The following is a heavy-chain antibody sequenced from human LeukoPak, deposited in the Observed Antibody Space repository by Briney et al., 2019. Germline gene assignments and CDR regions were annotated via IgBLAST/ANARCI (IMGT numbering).Heavy chain of an antibody. Sequence: TTSETLSLTCTVSGGSISSSSYCWGWIRQPPGKGLEWIGSIYYSGSTYYNPSLKSRVTISVDTSKNQFSLKLSSVTAADTAVYYCASNTLRYFDWLYVPYNWFDPWGQGTLVTVSS. D-gene: IGHD3-9*01. J-gene: IGHJ5*02. CDR3: ASNTLRYFDWLYVPYNWFDP. CDR1: GGSISSSSYC. CDR2: IYYSGST. V-gene: IGHV4-39*01.